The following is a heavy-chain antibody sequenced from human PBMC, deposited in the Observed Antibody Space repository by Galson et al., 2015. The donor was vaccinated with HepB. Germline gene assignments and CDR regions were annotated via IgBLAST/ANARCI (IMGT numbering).Heavy chain of an antibody. V-gene: IGHV4-39*07. CDR2: MYYAGNT. D-gene: IGHD3-22*01. Sequence: SETLSLTCTVSGGSISSSSFYWGWIRQPPGKGLEWIGSMYYAGNTYYNPSLKSRVTISVDTSKNQFSLKLSSVTAADTAVYYCAREGEVYYYDSSGYLYWGQGTLVTVSS. J-gene: IGHJ4*02. CDR3: AREGEVYYYDSSGYLY. CDR1: GGSISSSSFY.